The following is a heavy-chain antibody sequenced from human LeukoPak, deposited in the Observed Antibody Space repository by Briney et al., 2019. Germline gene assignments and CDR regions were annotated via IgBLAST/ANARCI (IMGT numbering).Heavy chain of an antibody. CDR1: GYTFTSYY. CDR3: ARGDFFFFDY. J-gene: IGHJ4*01. V-gene: IGHV1-46*01. CDR2: INPSGGST. D-gene: IGHD2/OR15-2a*01. Sequence: ASVQVSCKASGYTFTSYYMHWVRQAPGQGLEWMGIINPSGGSTSYAQKFQGRVTMTTDTSTNTAFMEVRSLRSDDTAMYYCARGDFFFFDYWGQGSLVTVSS.